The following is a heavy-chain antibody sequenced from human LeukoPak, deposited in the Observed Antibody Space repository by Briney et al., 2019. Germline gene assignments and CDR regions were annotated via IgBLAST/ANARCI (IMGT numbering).Heavy chain of an antibody. CDR1: GFTFTDYP. CDR2: ISGSGTST. D-gene: IGHD6-13*01. Sequence: GGSLRLSCEASGFTFTDYPMSWVRQPPGKGLEWVAGISGSGTSTYYGVSVRGRVTISRDKSKNTLYLQMNSLRAEDTALYYCAKDRLQVPNSAAGLFDFWGQGTLVTVSS. CDR3: AKDRLQVPNSAAGLFDF. V-gene: IGHV3-23*01. J-gene: IGHJ4*02.